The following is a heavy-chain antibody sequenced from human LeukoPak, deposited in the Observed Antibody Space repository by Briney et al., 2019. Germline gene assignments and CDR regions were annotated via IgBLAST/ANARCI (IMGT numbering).Heavy chain of an antibody. CDR2: INHSGST. V-gene: IGHV4-34*01. CDR1: GGSFSGYY. J-gene: IGHJ4*02. Sequence: SETLSLTCAVYGGSFSGYYWSWIRQPPGKGLEWIGEINHSGSTNYNPSLKSRVTISVDTSKNQFSLKLSSVTAADTAVYYCARSRITIFGVVIPFGYWGQGTLVTVSS. D-gene: IGHD3-3*01. CDR3: ARSRITIFGVVIPFGY.